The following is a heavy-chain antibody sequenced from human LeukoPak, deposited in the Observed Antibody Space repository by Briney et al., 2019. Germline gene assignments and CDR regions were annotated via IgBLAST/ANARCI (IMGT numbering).Heavy chain of an antibody. CDR1: GFTFSSYE. V-gene: IGHV3-48*03. D-gene: IGHD3-10*01. J-gene: IGHJ5*02. CDR2: ISSSGSTI. CDR3: ARVVRIGWFDP. Sequence: GGSLRLSCAASGFTFSSYEMNWVRQAPGKGLEWVSYISSSGSTIYYADSVKGRFTISRDNAKNTLYLQMNSLRAEDTAVYYCARVVRIGWFDPWGQGTLVTVSS.